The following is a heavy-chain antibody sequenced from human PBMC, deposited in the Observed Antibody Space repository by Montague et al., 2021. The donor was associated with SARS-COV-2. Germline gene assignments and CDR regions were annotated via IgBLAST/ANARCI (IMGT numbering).Heavy chain of an antibody. J-gene: IGHJ4*02. CDR1: GDSVSSNTAA. D-gene: IGHD4-11*01. CDR2: TYYRCKWYN. V-gene: IGHV6-1*01. CDR3: ARGISATNK. Sequence: CAISGDSVSSNTAAWNWIRQSPSSRLEWLGRTYYRCKWYNDYAVPVKSRISINADTSKNQFSLQLNAVTPVYTAVYYCARGISATNKWGQGTLVTVSS.